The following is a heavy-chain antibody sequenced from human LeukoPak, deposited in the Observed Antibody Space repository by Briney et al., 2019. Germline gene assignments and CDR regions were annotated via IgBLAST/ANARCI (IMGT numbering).Heavy chain of an antibody. D-gene: IGHD3-22*01. CDR3: ARLSRYYYDSSGYYSAGLDY. CDR2: ISAYNGNT. V-gene: IGHV1-18*01. Sequence: GASVKVSCKASGYTFTSYGISWVRQAPGQGLEWMGWISAYNGNTNYAQKLQGRVTMTTDTSTSTAYMELRSLRSEDTAVYYCARLSRYYYDSSGYYSAGLDYWGQGTLVTVSS. CDR1: GYTFTSYG. J-gene: IGHJ4*02.